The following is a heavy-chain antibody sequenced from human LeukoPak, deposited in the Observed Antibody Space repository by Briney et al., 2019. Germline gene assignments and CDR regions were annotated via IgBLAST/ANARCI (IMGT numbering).Heavy chain of an antibody. CDR3: ARDPASIAARPGWFDP. D-gene: IGHD6-6*01. J-gene: IGHJ5*02. V-gene: IGHV1-2*02. Sequence: ASVKVSCKASGYTFTGYYMHWVRQAPGQGLEWMGWINPNSGGTNYAQKFQGRVTMTRDTSISTGYMELSRLRSDDTAVYYCARDPASIAARPGWFDPWGQGTLVTVSS. CDR2: INPNSGGT. CDR1: GYTFTGYY.